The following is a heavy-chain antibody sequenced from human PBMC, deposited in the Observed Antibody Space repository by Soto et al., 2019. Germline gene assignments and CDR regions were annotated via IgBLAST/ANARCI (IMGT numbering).Heavy chain of an antibody. V-gene: IGHV5-51*01. CDR2: IYPGDSDT. Sequence: GESLKISCKGSGYSFTSYWIGWVRQMPGKGLEWMGIIYPGDSDTRYSPSFQGQVTISADKSISTAYLQWSSLKASDTATYYCARQVAVAGGGYYYYGMDVWGQGTTVTVS. D-gene: IGHD6-19*01. J-gene: IGHJ6*02. CDR3: ARQVAVAGGGYYYYGMDV. CDR1: GYSFTSYW.